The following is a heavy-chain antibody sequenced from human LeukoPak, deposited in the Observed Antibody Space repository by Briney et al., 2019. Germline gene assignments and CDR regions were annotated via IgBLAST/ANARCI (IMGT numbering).Heavy chain of an antibody. CDR1: GFSLSTTAMC. J-gene: IGHJ4*02. V-gene: IGHV2-70*11. CDR3: ARSVVRGVIMHFDN. CDR2: IDWDDDK. Sequence: ESGPTLVNPTQTLTLTCTVSGFSLSTTAMCVSWIRQPPGKALEWLARIDWDDDKYYDTSLKTRLTISKDTSKNQVVLTMTNMDPVDTATYYCARSVVRGVIMHFDNWGQGTLVTVSA. D-gene: IGHD3-10*01.